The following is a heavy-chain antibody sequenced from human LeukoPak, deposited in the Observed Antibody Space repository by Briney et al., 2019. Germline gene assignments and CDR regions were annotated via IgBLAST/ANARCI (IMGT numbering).Heavy chain of an antibody. CDR2: IYHTGNT. D-gene: IGHD4-23*01. Sequence: SETLSLTCAVSGGSISSGGHSWSWIRQPPGKGLEWIGYIYHTGNTYYNPSLKSRVTTSVDRSKNQFSLRLSSVTAADTAVYYCARGPSQKSDLDKTTRVRGFFDYWGQGTLVTVSS. J-gene: IGHJ4*02. CDR3: ARGPSQKSDLDKTTRVRGFFDY. CDR1: GGSISSGGHS. V-gene: IGHV4-30-2*01.